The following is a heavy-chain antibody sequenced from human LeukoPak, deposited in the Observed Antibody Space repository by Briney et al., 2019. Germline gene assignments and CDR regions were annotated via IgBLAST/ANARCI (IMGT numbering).Heavy chain of an antibody. D-gene: IGHD3-9*01. CDR1: GYTFTSNY. J-gene: IGHJ4*02. Sequence: GASVKVSCKASGYTFTSNYMHWVRQAPGKGLEWMGGFDPEDGETIYAQKFQGRVTMTEDTSTDTAYMELSSLRSEDTAVYYCATGVLTGYYKGRYFDYWGQGTLVTVSS. CDR2: FDPEDGET. CDR3: ATGVLTGYYKGRYFDY. V-gene: IGHV1-24*01.